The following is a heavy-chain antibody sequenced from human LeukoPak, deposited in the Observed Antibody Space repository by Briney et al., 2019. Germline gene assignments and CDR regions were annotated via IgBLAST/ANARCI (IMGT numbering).Heavy chain of an antibody. D-gene: IGHD2-2*01. J-gene: IGHJ6*02. CDR3: ARDTDIVVVPAAFYYYYGMDV. CDR2: IYTSGST. CDR1: GGSISSYY. V-gene: IGHV4-4*07. Sequence: SETLSLTCTVSGGSISSYYWSWIRQPAGKGLEWMGRIYTSGSTNYNPSLKSRVTMSVDTSKNQCSLKLSSVTAADTAVYYCARDTDIVVVPAAFYYYYGMDVWGQGTTVTVSS.